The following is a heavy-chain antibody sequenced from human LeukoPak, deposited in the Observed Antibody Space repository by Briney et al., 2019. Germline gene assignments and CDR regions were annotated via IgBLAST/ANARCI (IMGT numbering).Heavy chain of an antibody. V-gene: IGHV3-11*01. Sequence: RGSLRLSCAASGFTFSDYYMSWIRQAPGKGLEWVSYISSSDTIYYADSVKGRFTISRDNAKNSLYLQMNSLRAEGTAVYYCATTEGELMRIDYWGQGTLVTVSS. CDR3: ATTEGELMRIDY. CDR2: ISSSDTI. CDR1: GFTFSDYY. J-gene: IGHJ4*02. D-gene: IGHD1-26*01.